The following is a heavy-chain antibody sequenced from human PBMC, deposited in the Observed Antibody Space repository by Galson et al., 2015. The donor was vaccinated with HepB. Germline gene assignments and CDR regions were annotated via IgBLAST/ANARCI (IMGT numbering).Heavy chain of an antibody. CDR2: ISAYSGNT. Sequence: SVKVSCKASGYSFSTNGIAWVRQAPGRGLEWVGWISAYSGNTTYAENFQDRVVLTAETSTTTAYMELRSLRFDDTALYYCARAGGEWEPLDFWGQGTLVSVSA. CDR1: GYSFSTNG. D-gene: IGHD1-26*01. CDR3: ARAGGEWEPLDF. V-gene: IGHV1-18*01. J-gene: IGHJ4*02.